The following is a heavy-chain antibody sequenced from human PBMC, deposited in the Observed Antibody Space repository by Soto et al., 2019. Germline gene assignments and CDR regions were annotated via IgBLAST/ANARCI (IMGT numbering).Heavy chain of an antibody. J-gene: IGHJ4*02. V-gene: IGHV1-2*02. CDR1: GYAFTGYY. CDR3: ARSQGGPLRFLEWLLLPDY. CDR2: INPNSGGT. D-gene: IGHD3-3*01. Sequence: ASVKVSCKASGYAFTGYYMHWVRQAPGQGLEWMGWINPNSGGTNYAQKFQGRVTMTRDTSISTAYMGLSRLRSDDTAVYYCARSQGGPLRFLEWLLLPDYWGQGTLVTVSS.